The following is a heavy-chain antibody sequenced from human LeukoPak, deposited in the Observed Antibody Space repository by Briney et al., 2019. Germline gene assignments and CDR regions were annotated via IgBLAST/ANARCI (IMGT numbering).Heavy chain of an antibody. D-gene: IGHD3-9*01. J-gene: IGHJ5*02. CDR1: GYSFTSYA. V-gene: IGHV1-3*01. CDR3: ARDFDILTGYHSYFDP. CDR2: IHVGNGNT. Sequence: ASVTVSCKASGYSFTSYAMQWVCQAPGQRLAWMGWIHVGNGNTKYSQKFQGRGTITRDTSASTAYMELSSLRSEDTAVYYCARDFDILTGYHSYFDPWGQGTLVTVSS.